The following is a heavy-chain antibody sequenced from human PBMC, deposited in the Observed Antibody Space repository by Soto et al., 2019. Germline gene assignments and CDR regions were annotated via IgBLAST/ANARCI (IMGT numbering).Heavy chain of an antibody. V-gene: IGHV3-30-3*01. CDR3: ARDQAHGTDNYYYYDGMDV. CDR1: GFTFSSYA. D-gene: IGHD1-1*01. Sequence: QVQLVESGGGVVQPGRSLRLSCAASGFTFSSYAMHWVRQAPGKGLEWVAVISYDGSNKYYADSVKGRFTISRDNSKNTLYLQMNSLRAEDTAVYYCARDQAHGTDNYYYYDGMDVWGQGTTVTVSS. J-gene: IGHJ6*02. CDR2: ISYDGSNK.